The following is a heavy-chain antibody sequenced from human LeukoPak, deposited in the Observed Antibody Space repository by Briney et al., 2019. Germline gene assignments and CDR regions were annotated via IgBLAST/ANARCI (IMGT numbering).Heavy chain of an antibody. CDR1: GDSISSSNYY. D-gene: IGHD3-22*01. CDR2: IYTSGST. V-gene: IGHV4-61*02. J-gene: IGHJ6*03. CDR3: AATYYYDSSGYYYHYYYYMDV. Sequence: SETLSLTCTVSGDSISSSNYYWSWIRQPAGKGLEWIGRIYTSGSTNYNPSLKSRVTMSVDTSKNQFSLKLSSVTAADTAVYYCAATYYYDSSGYYYHYYYYMDVWGKGTTVTVPS.